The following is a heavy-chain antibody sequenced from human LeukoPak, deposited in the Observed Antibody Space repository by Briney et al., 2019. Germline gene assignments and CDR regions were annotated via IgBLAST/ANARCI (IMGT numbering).Heavy chain of an antibody. D-gene: IGHD4-11*01. CDR1: GFTLSKYG. J-gene: IGHJ6*03. CDR3: AKEKNDYSDYSYMDV. CDR2: IRYNGSNK. Sequence: GGSLRLSRAASGFTLSKYGMHWGRPAPGKGVEWVAFIRYNGSNKYCADSVKGRFTVSRDNTKNTLYLQMNSLRAEDTAAYYCAKEKNDYSDYSYMDVWGKGTTVTVSS. V-gene: IGHV3-30*02.